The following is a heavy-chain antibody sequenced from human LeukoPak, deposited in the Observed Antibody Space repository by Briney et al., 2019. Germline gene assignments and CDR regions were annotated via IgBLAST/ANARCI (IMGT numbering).Heavy chain of an antibody. Sequence: GGSLRLSCAASGFTFSDYTMNWVRQAPGKGLEWVSSITTGSNYIYYADSVKGRFTISRDNAKNSLYLQMSSLRAEDTAVYYCARGSSSLDYWGQGTLVTVSS. V-gene: IGHV3-21*01. J-gene: IGHJ4*02. CDR3: ARGSSSLDY. D-gene: IGHD6-13*01. CDR1: GFTFSDYT. CDR2: ITTGSNYI.